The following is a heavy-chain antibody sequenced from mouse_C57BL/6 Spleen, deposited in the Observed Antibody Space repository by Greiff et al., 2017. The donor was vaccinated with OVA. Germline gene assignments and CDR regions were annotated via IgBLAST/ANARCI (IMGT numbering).Heavy chain of an antibody. V-gene: IGHV14-3*01. Sequence: EVQLVESVAELVRPGASVKLSCTASGFNIKNTYMHWVKQRPEQGLEWIGRIDPANGNTKYAPKFQGKATITADTSSNTAYLQLSSLTSEDTAIYYCARDYDYDGYAMDYWGQGTSVTVSS. CDR2: IDPANGNT. CDR1: GFNIKNTY. D-gene: IGHD2-4*01. J-gene: IGHJ4*01. CDR3: ARDYDYDGYAMDY.